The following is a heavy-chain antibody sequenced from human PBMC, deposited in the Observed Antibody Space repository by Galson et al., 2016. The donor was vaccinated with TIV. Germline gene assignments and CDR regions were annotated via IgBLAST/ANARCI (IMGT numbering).Heavy chain of an antibody. CDR3: AHRLEFLGFDS. CDR1: GFSLSTSGVS. CDR2: IYWDHDK. V-gene: IGHV2-5*02. D-gene: IGHD1-1*01. Sequence: ALVKPTQTLTLTCSFSGFSLSTSGVSVGWIRQPPGKARECLALIYWDHDKRYSPSLKSRLTITKDTSKNQVVLTLTNMDPVDTATYYCAHRLEFLGFDSWGQGTPGTVSS. J-gene: IGHJ5*01.